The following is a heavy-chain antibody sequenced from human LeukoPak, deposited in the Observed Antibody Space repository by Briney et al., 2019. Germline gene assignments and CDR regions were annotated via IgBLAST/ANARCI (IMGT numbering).Heavy chain of an antibody. CDR3: ARDRGRGYSYGLDY. CDR1: GGSFSGYY. Sequence: SETLSLTCAVYGGSFSGYYWSWIRQPPGKGLEWIGYIYYSGSTNYNPSLKSRVTISVDTSKNQFSLKLSSVTAADTAVYYCARDRGRGYSYGLDYWGQGTLVTVSS. V-gene: IGHV4-59*01. CDR2: IYYSGST. D-gene: IGHD5-18*01. J-gene: IGHJ4*02.